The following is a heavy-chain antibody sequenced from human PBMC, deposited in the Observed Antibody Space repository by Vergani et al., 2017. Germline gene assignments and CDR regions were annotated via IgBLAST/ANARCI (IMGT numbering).Heavy chain of an antibody. V-gene: IGHV3-33*01. Sequence: QVQLVESGGGVVQPGRSLRLSCAASGFTFSSYGMHWVRQAPGKGLEWVAVIWYDGSNKYYADSVKGRFTSSRDNSKNTLYLQMNSLRAEDTAVYYCARDRSSSGYYYYGMDVWGQGTTVTVSS. D-gene: IGHD6-25*01. J-gene: IGHJ6*02. CDR2: IWYDGSNK. CDR3: ARDRSSSGYYYYGMDV. CDR1: GFTFSSYG.